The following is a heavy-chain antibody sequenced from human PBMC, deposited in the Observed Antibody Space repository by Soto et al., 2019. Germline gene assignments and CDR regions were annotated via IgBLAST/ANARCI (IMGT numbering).Heavy chain of an antibody. CDR2: TYYRSKWYN. CDR1: GDSVSSNSAA. J-gene: IGHJ4*02. V-gene: IGHV6-1*01. Sequence: SQTLSLTCAISGDSVSSNSAAWNWIRQSPSRGLEWLGRTYYRSKWYNDYAVSVKSRITINPNTSKNQFSLQLNSVTPEDTAVYYCARDLTASHSGSGPFDYWGQGALVTVSS. CDR3: ARDLTASHSGSGPFDY. D-gene: IGHD3-10*01.